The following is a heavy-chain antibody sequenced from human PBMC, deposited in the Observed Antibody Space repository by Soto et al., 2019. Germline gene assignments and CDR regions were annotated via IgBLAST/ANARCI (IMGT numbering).Heavy chain of an antibody. D-gene: IGHD3-22*01. V-gene: IGHV1-58*01. J-gene: IGHJ4*02. CDR3: AVTYYYDSRGYSPLDY. CDR1: GFTFTSSA. CDR2: IVVGSGNT. Sequence: SVKVSCKASGFTFTSSAVQWVRQARGQRLEWIGWIVVGSGNTNYAQKFQERVTITRDMSTSTAYMELSSLRSEDTAVYYCAVTYYYDSRGYSPLDYWGQGTLVTVSS.